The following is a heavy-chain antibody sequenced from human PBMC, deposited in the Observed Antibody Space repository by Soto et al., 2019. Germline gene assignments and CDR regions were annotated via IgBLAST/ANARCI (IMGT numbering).Heavy chain of an antibody. Sequence: GGSLRLSCAASGFTFSSYGMHWVRQAPGKGLEWVAVISYDGSNKYYADSVKGRFTISRDNSKNTLYLQMNSLRAEDTAVYYCAKDRGYSEGYFDYWGQGTLVTVSS. V-gene: IGHV3-30*18. CDR2: ISYDGSNK. D-gene: IGHD5-18*01. J-gene: IGHJ4*02. CDR3: AKDRGYSEGYFDY. CDR1: GFTFSSYG.